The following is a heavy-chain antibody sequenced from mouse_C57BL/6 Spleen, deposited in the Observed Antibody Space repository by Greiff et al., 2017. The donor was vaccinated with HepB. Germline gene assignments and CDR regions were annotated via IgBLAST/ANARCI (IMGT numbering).Heavy chain of an antibody. J-gene: IGHJ1*03. V-gene: IGHV1-78*01. CDR2: IYPRDGST. CDR3: AKEGGSSYGDWYFDV. D-gene: IGHD1-1*01. CDR1: GYTFTDHT. Sequence: QVQLQQSDAELVKPGASVKISCKVSGYTFTDHTIHWMKQRPEQGLEWIGYIYPRDGSTKYNEKFKGKATLTADKSSSTAYMQLNSLTSEDSAVYFCAKEGGSSYGDWYFDVWGTGTTVTVSS.